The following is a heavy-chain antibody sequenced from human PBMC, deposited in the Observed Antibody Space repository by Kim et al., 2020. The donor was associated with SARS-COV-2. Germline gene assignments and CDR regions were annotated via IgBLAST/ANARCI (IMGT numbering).Heavy chain of an antibody. CDR3: AKLKTTSCYSAMDV. J-gene: IGHJ6*02. D-gene: IGHD2-2*02. CDR2: ISANGGTT. CDR1: GFTFSTYA. Sequence: WGSLRLSCAASGFTFSTYAMSWVRQAPGRGLEWVSCISANGGTTYYADSVKGRFSISGDNSKNTLYLQVNNLRAEDTAVYLCAKLKTTSCYSAMDVWGQG. V-gene: IGHV3-23*01.